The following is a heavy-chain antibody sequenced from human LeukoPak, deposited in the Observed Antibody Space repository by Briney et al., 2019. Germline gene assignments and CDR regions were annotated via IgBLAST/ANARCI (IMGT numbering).Heavy chain of an antibody. V-gene: IGHV4-39*07. Sequence: PSETLSLTCTVSGGSISGSKYNWGWIRQPPGKGLQWIGSIHYIGSSYHNPSLTSRVTVSVDASKNQFSLKLTSVTAADTAVYYCARGIVGATYFDYWGQGTLVTVSS. CDR1: GGSISGSKYN. CDR3: ARGIVGATYFDY. J-gene: IGHJ4*02. D-gene: IGHD1-26*01. CDR2: IHYIGSS.